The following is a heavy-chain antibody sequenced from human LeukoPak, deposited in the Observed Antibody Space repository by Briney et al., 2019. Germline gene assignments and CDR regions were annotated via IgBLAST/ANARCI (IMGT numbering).Heavy chain of an antibody. CDR2: IKQDGSEK. D-gene: IGHD6-13*01. Sequence: GGSLRLSCAASGFTFSSYWMSWVRQAPGKGREWVANIKQDGSEKYYVDSVKGRFTISRDNAKNSLYLQMNSLRAEDTAVYYCARDIPGYSSSWYAPLVDYWGQGTLVTVSS. CDR3: ARDIPGYSSSWYAPLVDY. J-gene: IGHJ4*02. V-gene: IGHV3-7*03. CDR1: GFTFSSYW.